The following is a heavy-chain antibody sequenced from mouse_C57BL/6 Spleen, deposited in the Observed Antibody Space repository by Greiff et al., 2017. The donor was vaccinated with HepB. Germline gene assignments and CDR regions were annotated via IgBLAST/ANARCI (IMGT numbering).Heavy chain of an antibody. Sequence: VQLQQSGPELVKPGASVKISCKASGYSFTGYYMNWVKQSPEKSLEWIGEINPSTGGTTYNQKFKAKATLTVDKSSSTAYMQLKSLTSEDSAVYYCARRDYGRDYAMDYWGQGTSVTVSS. V-gene: IGHV1-42*01. J-gene: IGHJ4*01. D-gene: IGHD1-1*01. CDR3: ARRDYGRDYAMDY. CDR1: GYSFTGYY. CDR2: INPSTGGT.